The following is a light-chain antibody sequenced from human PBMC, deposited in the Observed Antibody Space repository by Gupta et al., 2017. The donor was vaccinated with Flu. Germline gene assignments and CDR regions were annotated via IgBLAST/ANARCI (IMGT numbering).Light chain of an antibody. CDR3: LSADSSSTYYV. CDR1: ALPKKY. J-gene: IGLJ1*01. Sequence: SYELTQPPSVSVSLGQMARITCSGEALPKKYAYWYQQKPGQFPVLVIYKDSERPSGIPERFSGSSSGTIVTLTISGVQAEDEADYYCLSADSSSTYYVFGTGTKVTVL. V-gene: IGLV3-16*01. CDR2: KDS.